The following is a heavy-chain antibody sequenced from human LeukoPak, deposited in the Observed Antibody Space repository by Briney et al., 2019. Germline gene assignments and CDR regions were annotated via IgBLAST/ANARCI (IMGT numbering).Heavy chain of an antibody. D-gene: IGHD3-16*02. CDR3: ARERDYDYVWGCYRQDAFDI. CDR1: GGTFSSYA. CDR2: IIPILGIA. Sequence: SVKVSCKASGGTFSSYAISWVRQAPGRGLEWMGRIIPILGIANYAQKFQGRVTITADKSTSTAYMELSSLRSEDTAVYYCARERDYDYVWGCYRQDAFDIWGQGTMVTVSS. V-gene: IGHV1-69*04. J-gene: IGHJ3*02.